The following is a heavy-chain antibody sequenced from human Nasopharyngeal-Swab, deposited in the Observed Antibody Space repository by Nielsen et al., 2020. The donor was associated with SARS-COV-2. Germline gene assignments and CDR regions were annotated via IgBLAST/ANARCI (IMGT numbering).Heavy chain of an antibody. V-gene: IGHV3-9*01. CDR2: ISWNSGSI. D-gene: IGHD2-21*02. J-gene: IGHJ4*02. Sequence: LSLTCAASGFTFDDYAMHWVRQAPGKGLEWVSGISWNSGSIGYADSVKGRFTISRDNAKNSLYLQMNSLRAEDTALYYCAKGGTYCGGDCYSGGGIFDYWGQGTLVTVSS. CDR3: AKGGTYCGGDCYSGGGIFDY. CDR1: GFTFDDYA.